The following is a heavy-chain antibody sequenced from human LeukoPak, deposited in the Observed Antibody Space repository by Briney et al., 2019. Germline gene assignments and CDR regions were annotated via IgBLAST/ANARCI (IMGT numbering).Heavy chain of an antibody. CDR2: IKQDGREK. CDR3: ARDAWKDRYFDY. CDR1: GFTFSSYW. V-gene: IGHV3-7*01. Sequence: PGGSLRLSCAASGFTFSSYWMSWVRQAPGKGLEWVANIKQDGREKYYVDSGKGRFTISRDDAKNSLYLQINSLRAADTAVYYCARDAWKDRYFDYWGQGTLVTVSS. D-gene: IGHD1-1*01. J-gene: IGHJ4*02.